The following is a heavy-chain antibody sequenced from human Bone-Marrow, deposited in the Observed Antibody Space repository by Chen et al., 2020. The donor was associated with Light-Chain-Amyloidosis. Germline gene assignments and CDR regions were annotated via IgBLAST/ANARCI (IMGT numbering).Heavy chain of an antibody. V-gene: IGHV4-39*07. D-gene: IGHD3-10*02. CDR2: IWHTGNT. CDR3: AKDGLTPDTMSGYFDL. CDR1: GGSISSSTFY. J-gene: IGHJ2*01. Sequence: QLQLQESGPGLVRPSETLSFTCTVAGGSISSSTFYWGWIRQAPGKGLEWIGSIWHTGNTHYRSSLKSRVTISVDTSKNEFSLTMTSVTAADTAIYYCAKDGLTPDTMSGYFDLWSRGTLVTVSS.